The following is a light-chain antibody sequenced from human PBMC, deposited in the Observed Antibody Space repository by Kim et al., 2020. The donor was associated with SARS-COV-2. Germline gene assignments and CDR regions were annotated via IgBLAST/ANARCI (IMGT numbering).Light chain of an antibody. CDR2: QDS. CDR1: KLGDKY. CDR3: QAWDSSTVV. J-gene: IGLJ2*01. Sequence: SVSPGQTANITCSGDKLGDKYACWYQQKPGQSTVLVIYQDSKRPSGIPERFSGSNSGNTAALTISGTQAMDEADYYCQAWDSSTVVFGGGTQLTVL. V-gene: IGLV3-1*01.